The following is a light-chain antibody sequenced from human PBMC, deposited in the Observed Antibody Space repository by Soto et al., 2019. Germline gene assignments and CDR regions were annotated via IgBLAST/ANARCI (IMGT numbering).Light chain of an antibody. J-gene: IGLJ2*01. CDR3: AAWDDSLSAHVV. CDR2: RDN. V-gene: IGLV1-47*01. CDR1: SSNIGSNY. Sequence: QSVLTQPPSASETPGQRVTISCSGSSSNIGSNYVYWYQQVPGTAPKLLIYRDNQRPSGVPDRFSGSKSGTSASLAISGLRAEDEADYYCAAWDDSLSAHVVFGGGTKVTVL.